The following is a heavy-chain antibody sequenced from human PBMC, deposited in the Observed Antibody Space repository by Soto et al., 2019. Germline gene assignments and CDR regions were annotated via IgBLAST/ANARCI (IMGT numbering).Heavy chain of an antibody. Sequence: ASETLSLTCDVSRYSINNNNWWSWVRQPPGGGLEWIGELHHGGSTNYNPSLGSRVTFSVDISKNQFFLKLSSVTAADTAVYYCTKNSAYALDYWGQGTLVTVSS. V-gene: IGHV4-4*02. CDR2: LHHGGST. D-gene: IGHD5-12*01. CDR1: RYSINNNNW. CDR3: TKNSAYALDY. J-gene: IGHJ4*02.